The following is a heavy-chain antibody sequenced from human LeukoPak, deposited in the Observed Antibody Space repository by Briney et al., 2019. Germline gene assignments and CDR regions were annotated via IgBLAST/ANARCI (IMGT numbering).Heavy chain of an antibody. CDR3: TKRGYGSGSYYGRADTFDI. CDR1: GYTLTELS. Sequence: ASVKVSCKVSGYTLTELSMHWVRQAPGKGLEWMGGFDPEYCETIYAQKFQGRVTMTEDTATDTAYMELSRLRSEGTAVYYCTKRGYGSGSYYGRADTFDIWGHGTMVTVSS. D-gene: IGHD3-10*01. J-gene: IGHJ3*02. CDR2: FDPEYCET. V-gene: IGHV1-24*01.